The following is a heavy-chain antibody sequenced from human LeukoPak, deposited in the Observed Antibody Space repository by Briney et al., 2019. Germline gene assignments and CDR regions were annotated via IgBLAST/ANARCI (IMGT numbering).Heavy chain of an antibody. CDR2: IYTSGNT. Sequence: SETLFLTCTVSGGSISSYYWSWIRQPAGKGLVWIGRIYTSGNTNYNPSFKSRVTMSVDTSKNQFSLKLSSVTAADTAVYYCARERWYYYDSSGYYLPDYWGQGTLVTVSS. CDR1: GGSISSYY. D-gene: IGHD3-22*01. V-gene: IGHV4-4*07. J-gene: IGHJ4*02. CDR3: ARERWYYYDSSGYYLPDY.